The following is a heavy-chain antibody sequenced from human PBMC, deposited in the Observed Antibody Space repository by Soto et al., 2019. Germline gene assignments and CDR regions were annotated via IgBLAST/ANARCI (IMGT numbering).Heavy chain of an antibody. CDR3: AKEGGSGESTMRYRYDS. CDR2: IAYDGSVD. J-gene: IGHJ4*02. V-gene: IGHV3-30*18. D-gene: IGHD3-10*01. CDR1: GFTFSSYG. Sequence: QVQLVESGGGVVQPGRSLRLSCAASGFTFSSYGMHWVRQAPGKGLEWLAVIAYDGSVDYYADSVKGRFTISRDNPKNMWYLQMNSLRVDDTAVYYCAKEGGSGESTMRYRYDSWGQGILVTVSS.